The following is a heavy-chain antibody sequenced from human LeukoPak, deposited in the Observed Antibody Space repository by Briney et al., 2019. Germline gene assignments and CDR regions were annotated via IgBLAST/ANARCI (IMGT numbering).Heavy chain of an antibody. D-gene: IGHD1-26*01. CDR3: AKQGVLIRSYRDGVDY. Sequence: GGSLRLSCAASGFTFSSYAMSWVRQAPGKGLEWVSAISGSGGSTYYADSVKGRFTISRDNSNNTLYLQMNSLRAEDTAVYYCAKQGVLIRSYRDGVDYWGQGTLVTVSS. CDR2: ISGSGGST. J-gene: IGHJ4*02. V-gene: IGHV3-23*01. CDR1: GFTFSSYA.